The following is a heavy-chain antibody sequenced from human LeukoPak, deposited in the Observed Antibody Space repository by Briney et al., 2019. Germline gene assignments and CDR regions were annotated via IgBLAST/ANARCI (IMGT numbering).Heavy chain of an antibody. J-gene: IGHJ5*02. CDR3: ARPYYYDSRIDP. Sequence: SETLSLTCTVSGGSISSGDYYWSWIRQPPGKGLEWIAYMYYSGSNYYNPSLKSRVTMSADTSKNQLSLKLSSVTAADTAVYYCARPYYYDSRIDPWGQGILVTVSS. CDR2: MYYSGSN. V-gene: IGHV4-30-4*01. CDR1: GGSISSGDYY. D-gene: IGHD3-22*01.